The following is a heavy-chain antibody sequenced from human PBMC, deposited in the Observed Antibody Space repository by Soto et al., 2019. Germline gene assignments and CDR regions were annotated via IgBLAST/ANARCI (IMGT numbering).Heavy chain of an antibody. CDR1: GFTFSSYS. J-gene: IGHJ3*02. V-gene: IGHV3-21*01. CDR2: ISSSSSYI. CDR3: ARDRELLWFGELFTYQRDAFDI. D-gene: IGHD3-10*01. Sequence: GGSLRLSCAASGFTFSSYSMNWVRQAPGKGLEWVSSISSSSSYIYYADSVKGRFTISRDNAKNSLYLQMNSLRAEDTAVYYCARDRELLWFGELFTYQRDAFDIWGQGTMVTVSS.